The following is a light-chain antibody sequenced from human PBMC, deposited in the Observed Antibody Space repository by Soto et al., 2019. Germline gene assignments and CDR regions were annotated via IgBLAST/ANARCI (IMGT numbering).Light chain of an antibody. Sequence: QPVLTQPASVSGSPGQSITISCIGSSSDVGGYNYVSWYQHHPGRLPKPMIFEGSDRPSGVSSRFSGSKSGNTAYLTISGLQAEDEADYYCTSFSSTRTIVFGGGTKLTVL. CDR1: SSDVGGYNY. CDR3: TSFSSTRTIV. J-gene: IGLJ2*01. CDR2: EGS. V-gene: IGLV2-14*01.